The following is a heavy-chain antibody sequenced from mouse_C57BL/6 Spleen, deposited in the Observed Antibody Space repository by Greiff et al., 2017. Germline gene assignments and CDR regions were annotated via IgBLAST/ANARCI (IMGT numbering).Heavy chain of an antibody. CDR2: ISYDGSN. D-gene: IGHD3-3*01. CDR3: ARGGGPLWYCDV. V-gene: IGHV3-6*01. Sequence: ESGPGLVKPSQSLSLTCSVTGYSITSGYYWNWIRQFPGNKLEWMGYISYDGSNNYNPSLKNRISITRDTSKNQFFLKLNSVTTEDTATYYCARGGGPLWYCDVWGTGTTFTVSS. CDR1: GYSITSGYY. J-gene: IGHJ1*03.